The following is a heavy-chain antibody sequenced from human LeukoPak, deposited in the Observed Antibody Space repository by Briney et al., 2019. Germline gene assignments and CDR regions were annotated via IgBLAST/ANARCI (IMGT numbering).Heavy chain of an antibody. J-gene: IGHJ4*02. D-gene: IGHD2-21*01. CDR3: ERDETYGGVDY. CDR2: ISTSGDTI. Sequence: GGSLRLSCAASGFTFSSYEMNWVRQAPGEGLEWVSYISTSGDTIYYADSVKGRFTISRDNAKNSLYLQMDSLRAEDTAVYRCERDETYGGVDYWGQGTLVTVSS. V-gene: IGHV3-48*03. CDR1: GFTFSSYE.